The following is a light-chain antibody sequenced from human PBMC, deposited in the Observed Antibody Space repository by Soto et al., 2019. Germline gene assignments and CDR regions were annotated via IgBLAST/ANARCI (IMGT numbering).Light chain of an antibody. CDR1: QRFRSSY. Sequence: EILLTQSPGTLSLSPGERATLSCRANQRFRSSYLAWYQQKPGQAPRLLVYSASIRATDISDRFSGSGSGTDFALTISRLEPEDSALYYCQHYGETMWTFGQGTRVEIK. V-gene: IGKV3-20*01. J-gene: IGKJ1*01. CDR2: SAS. CDR3: QHYGETMWT.